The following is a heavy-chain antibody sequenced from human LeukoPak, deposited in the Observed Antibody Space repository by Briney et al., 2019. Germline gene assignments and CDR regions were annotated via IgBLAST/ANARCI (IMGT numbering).Heavy chain of an antibody. Sequence: PSETLSLTCTVSGYSISSGYYWGWIRQPPGKGLEWIGSIYHSGSTYYNPSLKSRVTISVDTSKNQFSLKLSSVTAADTAVYYCARDLRWQRRHNEVEGAFDIWGQGTMVTVSS. CDR3: ARDLRWQRRHNEVEGAFDI. CDR1: GYSISSGYY. CDR2: IYHSGST. V-gene: IGHV4-38-2*02. D-gene: IGHD2-21*01. J-gene: IGHJ3*02.